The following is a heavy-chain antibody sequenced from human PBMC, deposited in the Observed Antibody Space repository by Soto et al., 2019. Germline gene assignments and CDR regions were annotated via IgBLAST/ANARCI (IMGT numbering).Heavy chain of an antibody. V-gene: IGHV3-23*01. J-gene: IGHJ2*01. CDR3: VVPSVGVYWYFDL. D-gene: IGHD2-15*01. CDR2: IRDSGEYT. CDR1: GFTFSRHP. Sequence: GGSLRLSCAVSGFTFSRHPMSWVRQAPGKGLEWVAAIRDSGEYTYYADSVKGRFTISRDNNNNILYLQMDGLRAADTAVYHCVVPSVGVYWYFDLWGRGTLVTVSS.